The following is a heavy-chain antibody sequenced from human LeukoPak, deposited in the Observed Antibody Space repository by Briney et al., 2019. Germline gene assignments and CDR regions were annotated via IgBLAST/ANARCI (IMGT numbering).Heavy chain of an antibody. V-gene: IGHV3-30*02. D-gene: IGHD3-22*01. CDR1: GFTFSSYG. J-gene: IGHJ4*02. Sequence: GGSLRLSCAASGFTFSSYGMHWVRQAPGKGLEWVAFIRYDGSNKYYANSVKGRFTISRDNSKNTLYLQMNSLRAEDTAVYFCAAFITTKLDYWGQGILVTVSS. CDR3: AAFITTKLDY. CDR2: IRYDGSNK.